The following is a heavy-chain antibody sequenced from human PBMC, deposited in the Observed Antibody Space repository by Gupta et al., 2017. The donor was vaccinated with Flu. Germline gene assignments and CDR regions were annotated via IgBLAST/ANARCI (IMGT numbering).Heavy chain of an antibody. D-gene: IGHD2-2*01. Sequence: GKGLEWIGSIYYSGSTYYNPSLKSRVTISVDTSKNQFSLKLSSVTAADTAVYYCARIGYCRRTSCQRGGFDYWGQGTLVTVAS. V-gene: IGHV4-39*01. J-gene: IGHJ4*02. CDR3: ARIGYCRRTSCQRGGFDY. CDR2: IYYSGST.